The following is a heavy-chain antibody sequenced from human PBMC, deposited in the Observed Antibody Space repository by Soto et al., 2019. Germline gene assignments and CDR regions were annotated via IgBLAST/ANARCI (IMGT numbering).Heavy chain of an antibody. V-gene: IGHV1-18*01. CDR3: ARDVGYGLIDR. Sequence: QVQLVQSGGEVKKPGASVKVSCKASGYTFTSSGISWVRQAPGQGLEWMGWINAYNGNKNYAQKDQGRVTMTTDTSTSTAYMELRSLRSEETAVYYCARDVGYGLIDRWGQGTLVTVSS. D-gene: IGHD5-18*01. J-gene: IGHJ5*02. CDR2: INAYNGNK. CDR1: GYTFTSSG.